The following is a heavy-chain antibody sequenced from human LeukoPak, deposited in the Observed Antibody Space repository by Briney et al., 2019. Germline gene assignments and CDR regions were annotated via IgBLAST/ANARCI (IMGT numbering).Heavy chain of an antibody. D-gene: IGHD3-22*01. CDR1: GFTFSSYG. J-gene: IGHJ4*02. V-gene: IGHV3-30*02. Sequence: GGSLRLSCAASGFTFSSYGMHWVRQAPGKGLEWVAFIRYDGSSKYYADSVKGRFTISRDNSKNTLYLQMDSLRAEDTAVYYCANARQYYYDSSGPWDYWGQGTLVTVSS. CDR2: IRYDGSSK. CDR3: ANARQYYYDSSGPWDY.